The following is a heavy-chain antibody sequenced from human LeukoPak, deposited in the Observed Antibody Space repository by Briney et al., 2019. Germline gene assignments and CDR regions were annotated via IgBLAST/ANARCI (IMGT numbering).Heavy chain of an antibody. J-gene: IGHJ4*02. Sequence: GGSLRLSCAASGFIFSSYGMHWVRQAPGKGLEWVSSISSSSSYIYYADSVKGRFTISRDNAKNSLYLQMNSLRAEDTAVYYCARDWVVYYYDSSGYCDYWGQGTLVTVSS. CDR3: ARDWVVYYYDSSGYCDY. CDR2: ISSSSSYI. CDR1: GFIFSSYG. D-gene: IGHD3-22*01. V-gene: IGHV3-21*01.